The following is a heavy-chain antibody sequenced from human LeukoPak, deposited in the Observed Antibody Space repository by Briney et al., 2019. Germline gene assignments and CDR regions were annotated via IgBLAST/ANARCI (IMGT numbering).Heavy chain of an antibody. D-gene: IGHD1-26*01. J-gene: IGHJ4*02. CDR2: FYYTGST. CDR3: ARRSNIVGATFYFDY. V-gene: IGHV4-59*01. CDR1: GGSISSYY. Sequence: SETLSLTCTVSGGSISSYYWSWIAQPPGKGLEWIGYFYYTGSTNYNPSLKSRVTISVDTSKNQFSLKLSSVTAADTAVYYCARRSNIVGATFYFDYWGQGTLVTVSS.